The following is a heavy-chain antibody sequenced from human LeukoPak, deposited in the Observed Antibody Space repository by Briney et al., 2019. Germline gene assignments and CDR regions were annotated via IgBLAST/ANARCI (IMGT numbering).Heavy chain of an antibody. CDR3: ALNYGANLRPPFDA. Sequence: GESLRLSCAASGFDFSIYGMNWVRQAPGKGLEWVSSINSRGNYIYYSDSLKGRFTISRDNSRNTLFLEMSSLRAEDTAIYYCALNYGANLRPPFDAWGPGTLVTVSS. J-gene: IGHJ4*02. CDR1: GFDFSIYG. D-gene: IGHD4/OR15-4a*01. CDR2: INSRGNYI. V-gene: IGHV3-21*04.